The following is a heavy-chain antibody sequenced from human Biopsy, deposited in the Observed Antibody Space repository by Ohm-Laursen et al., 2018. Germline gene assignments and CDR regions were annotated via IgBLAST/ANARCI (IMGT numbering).Heavy chain of an antibody. J-gene: IGHJ5*02. Sequence: SQTLSLTCVVFGRTFSDYRWTWIRQPPGKGLEWIGSIYNTETTFYNPSLKSRVTISVDTSTNQFSLKVSSVTAADTALYFCARHPTGFWFDPWGHGTLVTVSS. CDR2: IYNTETT. CDR1: GRTFSDYR. CDR3: ARHPTGFWFDP. V-gene: IGHV4-34*01.